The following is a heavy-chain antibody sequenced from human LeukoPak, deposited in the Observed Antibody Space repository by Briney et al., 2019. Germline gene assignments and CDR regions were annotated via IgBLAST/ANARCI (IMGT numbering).Heavy chain of an antibody. J-gene: IGHJ4*02. CDR1: GYTFTSYY. V-gene: IGHV1-24*01. D-gene: IGHD3-9*01. Sequence: ASVKVSCKASGYTFTSYYMHWVRQAPGKGLEWMGGFDPEDGETIYAQKFQGRVTMTEDTSTDTAYMELSSLRSEDTAVYYCATPLRSGFYFDYWGQGTLVTVSS. CDR3: ATPLRSGFYFDY. CDR2: FDPEDGET.